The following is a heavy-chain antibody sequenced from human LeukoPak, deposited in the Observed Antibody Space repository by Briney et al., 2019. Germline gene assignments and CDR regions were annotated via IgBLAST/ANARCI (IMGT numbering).Heavy chain of an antibody. J-gene: IGHJ4*02. V-gene: IGHV4-39*01. CDR2: FYSGGST. CDR1: GGSIITNTYY. D-gene: IGHD4-11*01. Sequence: PSETLSLTCTVSGGSIITNTYYWAWIRQPPGKELEWIGTFYSGGSTYYNPSLKTRVTFSVDSSKNQFSLNLTSVAAADTALYYCARHKVTRHSPLESWGQGTLVTVSS. CDR3: ARHKVTRHSPLES.